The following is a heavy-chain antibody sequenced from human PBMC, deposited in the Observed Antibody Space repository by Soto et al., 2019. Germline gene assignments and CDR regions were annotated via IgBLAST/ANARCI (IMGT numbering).Heavy chain of an antibody. Sequence: EVQLVESGGGLVQPGESLRLSCVASGFTFSSYWMTWVRQAPGKGLEWVATIKQDGTAQYYVGSVKGRFNISSDNAKISLYLQLNRLRAEDTAVYDCGGSSGWPGVYASLGQGTLVAVS. CDR1: GFTFSSYW. J-gene: IGHJ5*02. CDR3: GGSSGWPGVYAS. CDR2: IKQDGTAQ. V-gene: IGHV3-7*05. D-gene: IGHD6-19*01.